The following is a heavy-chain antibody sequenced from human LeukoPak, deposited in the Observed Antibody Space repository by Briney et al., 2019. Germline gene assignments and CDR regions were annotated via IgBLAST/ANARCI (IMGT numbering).Heavy chain of an antibody. CDR3: ARSRRSSSSCGY. CDR2: IGVGGGNT. D-gene: IGHD6-6*01. Sequence: SVKVSCKASGYTFSNSAVQWVRQARGQPLEWIGWIGVGGGNTNYAQRVQGRVIITRDMSTNTAYMELSSLGSEDTAVYYCARSRRSSSSCGYWGQGTLVTVSS. J-gene: IGHJ4*02. V-gene: IGHV1-58*01. CDR1: GYTFSNSA.